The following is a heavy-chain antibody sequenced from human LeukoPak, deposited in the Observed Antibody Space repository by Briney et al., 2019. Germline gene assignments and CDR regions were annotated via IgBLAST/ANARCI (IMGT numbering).Heavy chain of an antibody. Sequence: SGPTLVNPTQPLTLTCTFSGFSLSTRGVGVGWIRQPPGKALEWLPLIYWDDDKRYTPSMKSRLTITKDTSKNQVVLTMTNMDPVDAATYYCARLFGSGYYSYYFDYWGQGTLVTVSS. CDR1: GFSLSTRGVG. V-gene: IGHV2-5*02. CDR3: ARLFGSGYYSYYFDY. CDR2: IYWDDDK. D-gene: IGHD3-22*01. J-gene: IGHJ4*02.